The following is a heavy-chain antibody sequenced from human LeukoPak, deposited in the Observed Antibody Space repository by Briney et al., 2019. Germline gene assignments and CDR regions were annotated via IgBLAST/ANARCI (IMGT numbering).Heavy chain of an antibody. CDR2: ISSSSSYI. Sequence: GGSLRLSCAASGFTFSSYSMNWVRQAPGKGLEWVSSISSSSSYIYYADSVKGRFTISRDNARNSLYLQMNSLRAEDTAVYYCAREAVTTTTWFDPWGQGTLVTVSS. J-gene: IGHJ5*02. D-gene: IGHD4-17*01. CDR3: AREAVTTTTWFDP. CDR1: GFTFSSYS. V-gene: IGHV3-21*01.